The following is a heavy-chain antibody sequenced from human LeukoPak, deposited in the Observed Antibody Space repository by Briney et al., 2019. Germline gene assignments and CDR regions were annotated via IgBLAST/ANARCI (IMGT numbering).Heavy chain of an antibody. D-gene: IGHD2/OR15-2a*01. CDR1: GYTFSNYG. CDR3: ARDTFGTSRPIEY. CDR2: INAGSGNT. J-gene: IGHJ4*02. V-gene: IGHV1-3*01. Sequence: ASVKVSCKASGYTFSNYGISWVRQAPGQSLEWMGWINAGSGNTEYAQKFKDRVTITRDTSASIAYMELNSLRSEDTAVYYCARDTFGTSRPIEYWGQGTLVTVSS.